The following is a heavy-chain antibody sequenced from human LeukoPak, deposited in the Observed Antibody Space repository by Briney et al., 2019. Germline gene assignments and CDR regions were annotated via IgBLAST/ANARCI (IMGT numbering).Heavy chain of an antibody. CDR3: ARDKGHSYGLDAFDI. CDR2: INPNSGGT. V-gene: IGHV1-2*02. CDR1: GYTFTGYY. D-gene: IGHD5-18*01. Sequence: ASVKVSCKASGYTFTGYYMHWVRQAPGQGLEWMGWINPNSGGTNYAQKFQGRVTMTRDTSISTAYMELSRLRSDDTAVYYCARDKGHSYGLDAFDIWGQGTMVTVSS. J-gene: IGHJ3*02.